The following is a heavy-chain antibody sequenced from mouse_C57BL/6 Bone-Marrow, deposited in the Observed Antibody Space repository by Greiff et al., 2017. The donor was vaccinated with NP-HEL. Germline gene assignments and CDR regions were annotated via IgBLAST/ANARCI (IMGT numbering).Heavy chain of an antibody. CDR1: GFTFSSYA. J-gene: IGHJ3*01. Sequence: EVHLVESGGGLVKPGGSLKLSCAASGFTFSSYAMSWVRQTPEKRLEWVATISDGGSYTYYPDNVKGRFTISRDNAKNNLYLQMSHLKSEDTAMYYCAREGQATGAYWGQGTLVTVSA. V-gene: IGHV5-4*01. CDR3: AREGQATGAY. CDR2: ISDGGSYT. D-gene: IGHD3-2*02.